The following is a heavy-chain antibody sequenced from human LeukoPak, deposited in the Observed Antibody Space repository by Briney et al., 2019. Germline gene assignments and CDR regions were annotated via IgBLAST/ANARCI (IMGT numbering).Heavy chain of an antibody. Sequence: ASVKVSCKVSGYTLTELSMHWVRQAPGKGLEWMGGFDPEDGETIYAQKFQGRVTMTEDTSTDTAYMELSSLRSEDTAVYYCATGPPYYYGSGSSYWGQGTLVTVSS. CDR3: ATGPPYYYGSGSSY. V-gene: IGHV1-24*01. CDR1: GYTLTELS. J-gene: IGHJ4*02. D-gene: IGHD3-10*01. CDR2: FDPEDGET.